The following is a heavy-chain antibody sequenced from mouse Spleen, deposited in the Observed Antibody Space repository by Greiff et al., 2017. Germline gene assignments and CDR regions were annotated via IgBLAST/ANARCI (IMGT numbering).Heavy chain of an antibody. CDR3: AREDYYGNYGTGY. CDR2: ISYDGSN. CDR1: GYSITSGYY. Sequence: ESGPGLVKPSQSLSLTCSVTGYSITSGYYWNWIRQFPGNKLEWMGYISYDGSNNYNPSLKNRISITRDTSKNQFFLKLNSVTTEDTATYYCAREDYYGNYGTGYWGQGTTLTVSS. V-gene: IGHV3-6*02. J-gene: IGHJ2*01. D-gene: IGHD2-1*01.